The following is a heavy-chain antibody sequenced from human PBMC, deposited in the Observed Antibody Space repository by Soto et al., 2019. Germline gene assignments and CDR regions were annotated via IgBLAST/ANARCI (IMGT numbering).Heavy chain of an antibody. CDR2: INPSGGST. CDR1: GYTFTSYY. D-gene: IGHD3-10*01. Sequence: ASVKVSCKASGYTFTSYYMHWVRQAPGQGLEWMGIINPSGGSTSYAQKFQGRVTMTRNTSISTAYMELSSLRSEDTAVYYCARWGPIIDGSGSYYTIDYWGQGTLVTVSS. CDR3: ARWGPIIDGSGSYYTIDY. V-gene: IGHV1-46*01. J-gene: IGHJ4*02.